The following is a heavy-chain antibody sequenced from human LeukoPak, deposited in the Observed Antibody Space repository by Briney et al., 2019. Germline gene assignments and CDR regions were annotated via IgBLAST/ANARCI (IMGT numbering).Heavy chain of an antibody. CDR2: ISSSGSTI. CDR3: VLWFGELFGFD. V-gene: IGHV3-48*04. CDR1: GFTFSSYS. Sequence: GGSLRLSCAASGFTFSSYSMNWVRQAPGKGLEWVSYISSSGSTIYYADSAKGRFTISRDNAKNSLYLQMNSLRAEDTAVYYCVLWFGELFGFDWGQGTLVTASS. D-gene: IGHD3-10*01. J-gene: IGHJ4*02.